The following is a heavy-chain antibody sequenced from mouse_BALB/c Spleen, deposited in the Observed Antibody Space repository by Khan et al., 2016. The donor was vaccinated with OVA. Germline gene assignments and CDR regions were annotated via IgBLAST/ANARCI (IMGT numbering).Heavy chain of an antibody. Sequence: QIQLVQSGPEMKKPGETVKISCKASGYTFPNYGMNWVKQSPGKALKWMGWINTFTGEPTYADDFKGRFAFSLETSASTAYLQFNNLKNEDTATYFCARPPYFTYSVDHWGQGTSVTVSS. V-gene: IGHV9-3-1*01. CDR2: INTFTGEP. CDR3: ARPPYFTYSVDH. J-gene: IGHJ4*01. D-gene: IGHD2-10*01. CDR1: GYTFPNYG.